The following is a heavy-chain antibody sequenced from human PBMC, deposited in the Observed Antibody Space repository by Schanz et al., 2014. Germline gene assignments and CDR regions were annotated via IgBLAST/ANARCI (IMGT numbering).Heavy chain of an antibody. CDR2: IYSTGST. J-gene: IGHJ5*01. D-gene: IGHD3-10*01. CDR1: GGSISSGSYY. Sequence: VQLVESGPGLVKPSQTLSLTCTVSGGSISSGSYYWRWIRQPAGKGLEWIGRIYSTGSTNYNPSLKSRVTISKDTSKNQFSLRLTSVTAADTAVYYCARDMVENWFDSWGQGTLVTVSS. CDR3: ARDMVENWFDS. V-gene: IGHV4-61*02.